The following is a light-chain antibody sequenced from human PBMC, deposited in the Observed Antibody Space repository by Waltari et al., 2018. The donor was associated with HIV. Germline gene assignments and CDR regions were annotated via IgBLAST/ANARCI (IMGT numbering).Light chain of an antibody. Sequence: QSVLTQPPSASATPGQRVTISCSGSSFNIGRNTVSWYQQPTGTAPKLLIYTNDQRPSGVPDRFSGSKSGTSASLAISGLQSGDEADYYCATWDDSLNGLIFGGGTKLSVL. CDR2: TND. CDR3: ATWDDSLNGLI. J-gene: IGLJ2*01. CDR1: SFNIGRNT. V-gene: IGLV1-44*01.